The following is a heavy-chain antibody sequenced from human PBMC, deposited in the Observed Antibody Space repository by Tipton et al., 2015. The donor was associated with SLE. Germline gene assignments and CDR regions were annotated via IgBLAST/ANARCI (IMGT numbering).Heavy chain of an antibody. CDR2: INHSGST. D-gene: IGHD3-10*01. CDR1: GGSISSGDYY. J-gene: IGHJ4*02. V-gene: IGHV4-39*07. CDR3: ARATRGGGEFDY. Sequence: TLSLTCTVSGGSISSGDYYWSWIRQPPGKGLEWIGEINHSGSTNYNPSLKSRVTISIDTSKNQFSLKLSSVTAADTAVYYCARATRGGGEFDYWGQGTLVTVSS.